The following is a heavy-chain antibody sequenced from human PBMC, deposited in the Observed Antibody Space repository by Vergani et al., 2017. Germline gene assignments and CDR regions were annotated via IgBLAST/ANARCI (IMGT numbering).Heavy chain of an antibody. V-gene: IGHV4-34*01. CDR2: INHSGST. D-gene: IGHD2/OR15-2a*01. Sequence: QVQLQQWGAGLLKPSETLSLTCAVYGGSFSGYYWSWIRQPPGKGLEWIGEINHSGSTNYNPSLKSRVTISVDTSKNQFSLKLSSVTAADTAVYYCARFLLWLYWFDPWGQGTLVTVSS. CDR3: ARFLLWLYWFDP. J-gene: IGHJ5*02. CDR1: GGSFSGYY.